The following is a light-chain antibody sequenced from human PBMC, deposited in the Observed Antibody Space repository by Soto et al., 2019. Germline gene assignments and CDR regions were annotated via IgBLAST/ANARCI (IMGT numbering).Light chain of an antibody. CDR1: SSNIENNY. CDR3: ATWDDSLSGVV. J-gene: IGLJ2*01. V-gene: IGLV1-51*01. CDR2: DNN. Sequence: QSVLTQPPSVSAAPGQTVTISCSGSSSNIENNYVSWYQQLPRTAPKLLIYDNNERPSGIPDRFSGSKSGTSATLGITGLQTGDEADYYCATWDDSLSGVVFGGGTKVTVL.